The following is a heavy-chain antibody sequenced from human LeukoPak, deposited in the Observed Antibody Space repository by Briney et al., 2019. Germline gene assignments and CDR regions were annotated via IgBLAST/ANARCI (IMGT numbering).Heavy chain of an antibody. V-gene: IGHV1-69*05. CDR3: ARDYHGSGSLTTFDY. Sequence: WASVKVSCKASGGTFSSYAISWVRQAPGQGLEWMGGIIPIFGRANYAQKFQGRVTLTRDTSTSTVYMELSSLRSEDTAVYYCARDYHGSGSLTTFDYWGQGTLVTISS. D-gene: IGHD3-10*01. J-gene: IGHJ4*02. CDR1: GGTFSSYA. CDR2: IIPIFGRA.